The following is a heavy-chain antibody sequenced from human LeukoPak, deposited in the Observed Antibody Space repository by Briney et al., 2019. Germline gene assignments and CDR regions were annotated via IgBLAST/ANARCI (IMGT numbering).Heavy chain of an antibody. J-gene: IGHJ4*02. CDR3: ARDGGDYVLDY. Sequence: ASVKVSCKASGYTFTSYGISWVRQAPGQGLEWMGWISAYNGNTNYAQKFQGRVTMTRDTSISTAYMELSRLRSDDTAVYYCARDGGDYVLDYWGQGTLVTVSS. CDR1: GYTFTSYG. D-gene: IGHD4-17*01. V-gene: IGHV1-18*01. CDR2: ISAYNGNT.